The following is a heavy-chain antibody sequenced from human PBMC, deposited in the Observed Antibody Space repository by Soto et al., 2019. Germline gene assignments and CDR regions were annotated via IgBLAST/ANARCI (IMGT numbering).Heavy chain of an antibody. Sequence: GSLRLSCAASGFTVSNNYMSGVRQAQGKGLEWVSVIYSGGSTYYADSVKGRFTISRDNSKNTLYLQMNSLRAEDTAVYYCARDRVESGYPEYFQHWGQGTLVTVSS. CDR2: IYSGGST. CDR3: ARDRVESGYPEYFQH. J-gene: IGHJ1*01. CDR1: GFTVSNNY. V-gene: IGHV3-53*01. D-gene: IGHD3-22*01.